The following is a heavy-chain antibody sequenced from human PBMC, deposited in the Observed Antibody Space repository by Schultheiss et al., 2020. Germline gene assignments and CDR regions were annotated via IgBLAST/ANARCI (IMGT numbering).Heavy chain of an antibody. CDR2: IYYSGST. D-gene: IGHD6-13*01. J-gene: IGHJ4*02. CDR1: GGSISGHY. Sequence: SQTLSLTCAVSGGSISGHYWSWIRQPPGKGLEWIGDIYYSGSTNYNPSVKSRVTISVDTSKNQFSLKLSSVTAADTAVYYCARVGPGIAAADKWGQGTLVTVSS. CDR3: ARVGPGIAAADK. V-gene: IGHV4-59*11.